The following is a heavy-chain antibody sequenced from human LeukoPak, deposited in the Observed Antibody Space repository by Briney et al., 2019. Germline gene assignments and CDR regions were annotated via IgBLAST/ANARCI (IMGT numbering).Heavy chain of an antibody. J-gene: IGHJ4*02. Sequence: GGSLRLSCAASGFAFSSYAMSWVRQAPGKGLEWVSAISGSGGSTYYADSVKGRFTISRDNSKNTLYLQMNSLRAEDTAVYYCAKKLSGWEEYYFDYWGQGTLVTVSS. CDR1: GFAFSSYA. CDR3: AKKLSGWEEYYFDY. CDR2: ISGSGGST. V-gene: IGHV3-23*01. D-gene: IGHD6-19*01.